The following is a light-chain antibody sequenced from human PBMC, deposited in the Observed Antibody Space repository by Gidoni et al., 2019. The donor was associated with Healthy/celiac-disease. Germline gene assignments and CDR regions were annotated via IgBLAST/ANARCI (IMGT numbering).Light chain of an antibody. J-gene: IGLJ3*02. CDR2: DNN. Sequence: QSVLTQPPSVSAAPGQKVTISCSGSSSNSGNNYVSWYQQLPGTAPKLLISDNNKRPSGIPDRFSGSKSGTSATLGITGLQTGDEADYYCGTLDSSLSAWVFGGGTKLTVL. V-gene: IGLV1-51*01. CDR1: SSNSGNNY. CDR3: GTLDSSLSAWV.